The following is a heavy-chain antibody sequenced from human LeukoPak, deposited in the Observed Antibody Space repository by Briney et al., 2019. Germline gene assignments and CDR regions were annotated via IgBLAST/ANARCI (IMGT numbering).Heavy chain of an antibody. CDR2: INHSGST. Sequence: PSETLSLTCAVYGGSFSGYYWSWIRQPPGKGLEWIGEINHSGSTNYNPSLKSRVTISVDTSKNQFSLKLSSVTAADTAVYYCARGGYQLLLRPYYYGMDVWGKGTTVTVSS. J-gene: IGHJ6*04. CDR1: GGSFSGYY. D-gene: IGHD2-2*01. V-gene: IGHV4-34*01. CDR3: ARGGYQLLLRPYYYGMDV.